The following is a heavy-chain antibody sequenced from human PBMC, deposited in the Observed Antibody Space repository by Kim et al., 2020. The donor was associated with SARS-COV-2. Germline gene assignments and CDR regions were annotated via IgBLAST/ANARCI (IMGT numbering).Heavy chain of an antibody. Sequence: SETLSLTCAVYGGSFSGYYWSWIRQPPGKGLEWIGEINHSGSTNYNPSLKSRVTISVDTSKNQFSLKLSSVTAADTAVYYCARGALQWLVRSYFDLWGRGTLVTVSS. V-gene: IGHV4-34*01. J-gene: IGHJ2*01. CDR2: INHSGST. CDR1: GGSFSGYY. CDR3: ARGALQWLVRSYFDL. D-gene: IGHD6-19*01.